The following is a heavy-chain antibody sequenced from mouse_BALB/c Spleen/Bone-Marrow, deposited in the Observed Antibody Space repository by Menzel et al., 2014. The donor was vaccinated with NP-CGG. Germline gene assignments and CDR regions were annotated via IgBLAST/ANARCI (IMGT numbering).Heavy chain of an antibody. J-gene: IGHJ1*01. CDR1: GFTFTDYY. V-gene: IGHV7-3*02. Sequence: EVKVEESGGGLVQPGGSLRLSCATSGFTFTDYYMSWVRQTPGKALEWLGFIRNKANGYTADYSVSVKGRFTISRDNSQNILYLQMNTLRAEDSATYYCARDENYDIYWYFDVWGAGTTVTVSS. CDR2: IRNKANGYTA. CDR3: ARDENYDIYWYFDV. D-gene: IGHD1-1*01.